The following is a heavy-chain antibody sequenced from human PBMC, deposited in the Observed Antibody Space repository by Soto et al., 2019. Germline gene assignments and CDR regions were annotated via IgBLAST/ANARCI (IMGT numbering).Heavy chain of an antibody. D-gene: IGHD3-9*01. CDR1: GDSIRSYY. CDR3: ARDTVTSPYYDILTAYYYYYGMDV. CDR2: IYYSGYT. Sequence: SETLSLTCTVSGDSIRSYYWTWIRQPPGKGLEWIGYIYYSGYTYYNPSLKGRVTISVDTSKNQFSLKLSSVTAADTAVYYCARDTVTSPYYDILTAYYYYYGMDVWGQGTTVTVSS. V-gene: IGHV4-59*12. J-gene: IGHJ6*02.